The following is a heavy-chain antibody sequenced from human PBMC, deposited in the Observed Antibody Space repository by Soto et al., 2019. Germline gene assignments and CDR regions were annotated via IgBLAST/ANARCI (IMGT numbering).Heavy chain of an antibody. J-gene: IGHJ5*02. V-gene: IGHV3-48*01. CDR2: ISSSSSTI. CDR3: AREEGLLNWFDP. Sequence: EVQLVESGGGLVQPGGSLRLSCAASGFTFSSYSMNWVRQAPGKGLAWVSYISSSSSTIYYADSVKGRFTISRDDAKYSLYRQMNSLRAEDTAVYYCAREEGLLNWFDPWGQGTLVTVSS. D-gene: IGHD1-26*01. CDR1: GFTFSSYS.